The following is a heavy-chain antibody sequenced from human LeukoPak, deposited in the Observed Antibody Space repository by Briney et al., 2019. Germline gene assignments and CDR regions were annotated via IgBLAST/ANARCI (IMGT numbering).Heavy chain of an antibody. CDR3: ATSDSIVGALAFDI. D-gene: IGHD1-26*01. Sequence: SQTLSLTCAISGDSVSSNSAAWNWIRQSPSRGLEWLGRTYYRSKWYNDYAVSVKSRITINPDTSKNQFSMQLNSVTPEDTAVYYCATSDSIVGALAFDIWGQGTMVTVSS. CDR1: GDSVSSNSAA. CDR2: TYYRSKWYN. V-gene: IGHV6-1*01. J-gene: IGHJ3*02.